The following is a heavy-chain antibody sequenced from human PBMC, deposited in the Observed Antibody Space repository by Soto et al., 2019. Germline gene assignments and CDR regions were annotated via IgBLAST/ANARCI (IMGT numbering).Heavy chain of an antibody. J-gene: IGHJ4*02. CDR2: ISSNGGTT. CDR1: GFTFSSYD. V-gene: IGHV3-64*01. Sequence: EGQLAESGGGMVQPGGSESLSCVASGFTFSSYDMHWVRQAPGKGLEYVSSISSNGGTTYYGNSVKGRFTISRDNSKNTLYLQMGSLRAEDMAVYYCVRRVSGNYDYWGQGTLVTVSS. CDR3: VRRVSGNYDY. D-gene: IGHD1-7*01.